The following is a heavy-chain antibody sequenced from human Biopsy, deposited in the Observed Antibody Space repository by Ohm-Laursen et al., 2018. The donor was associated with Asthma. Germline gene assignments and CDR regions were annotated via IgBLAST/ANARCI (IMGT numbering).Heavy chain of an antibody. CDR3: TRAGSTFVADY. Sequence: SSVKVSCKASGYTFNSVAVMWVRQAPGQGLEWMGWINTNSGTPTYVQGFSGRFVFSLDPSVTTAYLQIDSLRSEDTGVYYCTRAGSTFVADYWGQGTLVTVSS. D-gene: IGHD5-12*01. CDR1: GYTFNSVA. J-gene: IGHJ4*01. CDR2: INTNSGTP. V-gene: IGHV7-4-1*01.